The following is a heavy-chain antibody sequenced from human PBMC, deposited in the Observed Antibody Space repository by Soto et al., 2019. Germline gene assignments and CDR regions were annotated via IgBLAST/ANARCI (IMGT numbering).Heavy chain of an antibody. CDR2: INAGNGNT. CDR3: ARSSGNNGNPYFFAY. V-gene: IGHV1-3*01. J-gene: IGHJ4*02. D-gene: IGHD1-20*01. CDR1: GYTFTSYA. Sequence: ASVKVSCKASGYTFTSYAMHWVRQAPGQRLEWMGWINAGNGNTKYSQKFQGRVTITRDTSASTAYMELSSLRSEDTAVYYCARSSGNNGNPYFFAYWGKGTLVTVSS.